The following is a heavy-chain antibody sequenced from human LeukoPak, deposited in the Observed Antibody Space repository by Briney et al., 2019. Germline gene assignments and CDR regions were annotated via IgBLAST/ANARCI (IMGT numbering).Heavy chain of an antibody. J-gene: IGHJ4*02. CDR2: LSGSGDRT. CDR3: AKALPDGGSLDH. V-gene: IGHV3-23*01. D-gene: IGHD2-15*01. Sequence: PGGSLRLSCAASGFTFSNYAMSWVRQAPGKGLEWVSALSGSGDRTFYADSVQGRFTISRDNSKNTLYLQMSSLRAEDTAAYFCAKALPDGGSLDHWGQGTLVTVYS. CDR1: GFTFSNYA.